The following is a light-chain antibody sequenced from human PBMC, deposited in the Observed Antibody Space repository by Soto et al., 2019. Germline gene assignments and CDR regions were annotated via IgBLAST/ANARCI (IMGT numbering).Light chain of an antibody. V-gene: IGKV3-20*01. CDR1: QSINGNF. Sequence: EIVLTQSPGTLSLSPWERATLSCRASQSINGNFLVCYQQKLVQAPRLLIFAASSRATGIPDRFSGSGSGTDFTLTISRLDPADFAVYYCQQNSTSRSWTFGQGTKVDIK. J-gene: IGKJ1*01. CDR3: QQNSTSRSWT. CDR2: AAS.